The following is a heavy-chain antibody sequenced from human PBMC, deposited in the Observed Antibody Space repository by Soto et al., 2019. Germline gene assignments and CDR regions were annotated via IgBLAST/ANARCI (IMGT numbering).Heavy chain of an antibody. CDR2: INAGNGNT. CDR1: GYTFTSYA. V-gene: IGHV1-3*01. J-gene: IGHJ4*02. Sequence: ASVKVSCKASGYTFTSYAMHWVRQAPGQRLEWMGWINAGNGNTKYSQKFQGRVTITRDTSASTAYMELSSLRSEDTAVYYCARGSYYDFWSGSLAYFDYWGQGTLVTVSS. CDR3: ARGSYYDFWSGSLAYFDY. D-gene: IGHD3-3*01.